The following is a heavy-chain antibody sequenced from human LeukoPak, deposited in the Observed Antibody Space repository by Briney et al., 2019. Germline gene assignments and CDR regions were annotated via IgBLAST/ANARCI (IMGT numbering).Heavy chain of an antibody. J-gene: IGHJ6*02. V-gene: IGHV3-23*01. CDR1: GFTFSSYA. D-gene: IGHD3-10*01. CDR2: ISGSGGST. Sequence: PGGSLRLSCAASGFTFSSYAMSWVRQAPGKGLEWVSAISGSGGSTYYADSVKGRFTISRDNSKNTLYLQMNSLRAEDTAVYYCAKSRWFGEFPYYGMDVWGQGTTVTVSS. CDR3: AKSRWFGEFPYYGMDV.